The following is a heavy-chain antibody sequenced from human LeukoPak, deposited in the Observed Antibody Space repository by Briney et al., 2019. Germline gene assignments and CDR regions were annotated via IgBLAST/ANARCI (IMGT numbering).Heavy chain of an antibody. J-gene: IGHJ4*02. CDR2: INPTGGST. Sequence: ASVKVSCKASGCTFTSYYMHWVRQAPGQGLEWMGIINPTGGSTTYTQKFQGRVTMTRDTSTSTVYMELSSLRSEDTAVYFCARGGGGRYYWVDYWGQGALVTVSS. CDR3: ARGGGGRYYWVDY. D-gene: IGHD1-26*01. CDR1: GCTFTSYY. V-gene: IGHV1-46*01.